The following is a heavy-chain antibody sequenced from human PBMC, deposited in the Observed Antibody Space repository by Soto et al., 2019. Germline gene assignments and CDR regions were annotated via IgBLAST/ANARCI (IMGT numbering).Heavy chain of an antibody. V-gene: IGHV1-18*01. Sequence: QVQLVQSGAEVKKPGASVNVSCKASGYSFHTYAISWVRQAPGQGLEWVGRISGDNGNTSYAQKYQGRVNLNRDTSTKTAFKEHTSLTGADTDGYYWSREYGMDVWGQGTKITVSS. CDR2: ISGDNGNT. CDR3: SREYGMDV. J-gene: IGHJ6*02. CDR1: GYSFHTYA.